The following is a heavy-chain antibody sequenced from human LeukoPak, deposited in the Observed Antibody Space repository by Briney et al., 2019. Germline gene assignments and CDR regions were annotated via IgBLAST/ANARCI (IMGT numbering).Heavy chain of an antibody. J-gene: IGHJ3*02. CDR3: ARTREKGGYYYHNAFDI. CDR1: GGSFSGYY. Sequence: SETLSLTCAVYGGSFSGYYWSWIRQPPGKGLEWIGEINHSGSTNYNPSLKSRVTISVDTSKNQFSLKLSSVTAADTAVYYCARTREKGGYYYHNAFDIGGQGTMVTVSS. CDR2: INHSGST. D-gene: IGHD3-22*01. V-gene: IGHV4-34*01.